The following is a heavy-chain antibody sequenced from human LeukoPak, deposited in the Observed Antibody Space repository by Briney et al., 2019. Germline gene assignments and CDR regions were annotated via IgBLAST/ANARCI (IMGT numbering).Heavy chain of an antibody. CDR3: AKDREKAVGATIFDH. CDR1: GFTFSIYA. J-gene: IGHJ4*02. Sequence: GRSLRLSCAVSGFTFSIYAMSWVRQAPGKGLEWVLCISFSGRSTNYADSVKGRFIISRDNSKNTLYLQMNSLRAEDTAVYYCAKDREKAVGATIFDHWGQGTLVTVSS. CDR2: ISFSGRST. V-gene: IGHV3-23*01. D-gene: IGHD1-26*01.